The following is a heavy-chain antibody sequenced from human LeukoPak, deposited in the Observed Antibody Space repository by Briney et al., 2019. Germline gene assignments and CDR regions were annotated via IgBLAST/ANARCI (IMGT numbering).Heavy chain of an antibody. V-gene: IGHV1-2*02. D-gene: IGHD3-10*01. CDR1: GYTFTGYY. CDR2: INPNSGGT. Sequence: ASVKVSCKASGYTFTGYYMHWVRQAPGQGLEWMGWINPNSGGTNYAQKFQGRVTMTRDTSISTAYMELSRLRSDDTAVYYCARDYGSGSYLTATYYYYGMDVWGQGTTVTVSS. J-gene: IGHJ6*02. CDR3: ARDYGSGSYLTATYYYYGMDV.